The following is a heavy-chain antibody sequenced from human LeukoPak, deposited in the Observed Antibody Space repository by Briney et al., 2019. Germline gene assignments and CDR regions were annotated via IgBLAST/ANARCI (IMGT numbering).Heavy chain of an antibody. Sequence: GGSLRLSCVASGNYWMHWVRQAPGQGLVWVSHINSDGSWTSYADSVKGRFTISKDNAKNMVYLQMNSLRAEDTAVYYCVSFYETYWGRGTLVTVSS. V-gene: IGHV3-74*01. CDR2: INSDGSWT. J-gene: IGHJ4*02. CDR1: GNYW. CDR3: VSFYETY. D-gene: IGHD2/OR15-2a*01.